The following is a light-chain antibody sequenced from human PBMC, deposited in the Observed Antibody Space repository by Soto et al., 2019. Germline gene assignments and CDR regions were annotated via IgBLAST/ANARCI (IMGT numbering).Light chain of an antibody. V-gene: IGLV1-47*01. Sequence: QSVLTQPPSASGTPGQRVTISCSGSSSNIGSNYVYWHQQLPGMAPKLLIYKNNQRPSGVPDRFSGSKSGTSASLAISGLRSEDEADYYCATWDDSPSGPIFGGGTKVPS. CDR1: SSNIGSNY. J-gene: IGLJ2*01. CDR3: ATWDDSPSGPI. CDR2: KNN.